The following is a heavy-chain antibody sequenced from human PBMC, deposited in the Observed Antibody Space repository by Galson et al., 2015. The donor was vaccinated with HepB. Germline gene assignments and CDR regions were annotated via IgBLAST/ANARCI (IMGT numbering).Heavy chain of an antibody. CDR3: AREILRPPRASLIYYGSGSPGGMDV. D-gene: IGHD3-10*01. J-gene: IGHJ6*02. V-gene: IGHV1-46*01. Sequence: SVKVSCKASGYTFTSYYMHWVRQAPGQGLEWMGIINPSGGSTSYAQKFQGRVTMTRDTSTSTVYMELSSLRSEDTAVYYCAREILRPPRASLIYYGSGSPGGMDVWGQGTTVTVSS. CDR1: GYTFTSYY. CDR2: INPSGGST.